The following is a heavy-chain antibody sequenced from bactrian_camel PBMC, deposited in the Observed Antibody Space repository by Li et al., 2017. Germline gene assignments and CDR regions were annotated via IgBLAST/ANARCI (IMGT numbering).Heavy chain of an antibody. CDR2: IDGTGGGST. V-gene: IGHV3S1*01. D-gene: IGHD2*01. CDR1: GFTFSSYW. J-gene: IGHJ4*01. Sequence: VQLVESGGGLVQPGGFLRLSCTASGFTFSSYWMYWVRQAPGKGLEWVSLIDGTGGGSTYYADSVKGRFTISRDNATNTVYLQMNSLKPEDTAVYYCVSLVGRPLVHQGTQVTVS.